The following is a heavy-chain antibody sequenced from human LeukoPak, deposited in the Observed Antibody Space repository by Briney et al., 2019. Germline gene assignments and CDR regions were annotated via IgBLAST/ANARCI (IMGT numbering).Heavy chain of an antibody. CDR1: GFTFSSYW. D-gene: IGHD6-13*01. J-gene: IGHJ4*02. CDR3: ARRGSNTWLFDY. Sequence: GGSLRLSCAASGFTFSSYWMHWVRQAPGKGLVWVSRINSDGSSTSYADSVKGRFTISRDNSKNTLYLQMNSLRAEDTAVYYCARRGSNTWLFDYWGQGTLVTVSS. V-gene: IGHV3-74*01. CDR2: INSDGSST.